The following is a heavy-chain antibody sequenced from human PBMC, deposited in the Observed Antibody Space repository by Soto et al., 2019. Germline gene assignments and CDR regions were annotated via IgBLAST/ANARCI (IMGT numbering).Heavy chain of an antibody. CDR3: ARAGGLGAVAVDY. Sequence: QLQLQESGSGLVKPSQTLSLTCAVSGGSIRSGGYSWSWIRQPPGTGLEWIGYIYHSVSTYYNPPLKCRVTITIDRSKNQFAPKLSSVTAADTAVYYCARAGGLGAVAVDYWGQGTLVTVSS. V-gene: IGHV4-30-2*01. CDR1: GGSIRSGGYS. J-gene: IGHJ4*02. CDR2: IYHSVST. D-gene: IGHD6-19*01.